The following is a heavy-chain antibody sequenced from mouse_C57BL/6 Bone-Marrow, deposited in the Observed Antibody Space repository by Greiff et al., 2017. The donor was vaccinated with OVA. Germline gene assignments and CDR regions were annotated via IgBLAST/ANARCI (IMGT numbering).Heavy chain of an antibody. CDR3: ARPLPGSSYWYFDV. Sequence: QVQLQQPGAELVRPGSSVKLSCKASGYTFTSYWMHWVKQRPIQGLEWIGNIDPSDSETHYNQKFKDKATLTVDKSSSTAYMQLSSLTSEDSAVYYCARPLPGSSYWYFDVWGTGTTVTVSS. V-gene: IGHV1-52*01. J-gene: IGHJ1*03. CDR2: IDPSDSET. CDR1: GYTFTSYW. D-gene: IGHD1-1*01.